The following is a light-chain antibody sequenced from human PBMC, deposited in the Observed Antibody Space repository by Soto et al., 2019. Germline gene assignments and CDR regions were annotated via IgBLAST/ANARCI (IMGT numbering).Light chain of an antibody. V-gene: IGLV2-8*01. CDR3: SSYAGSNTYV. CDR1: SSDVGGYNY. CDR2: EVS. Sequence: QSVLTQPPSASGSPGQSVTISCTGTSSDVGGYNYVSWYQQHPGKAPKLMIYEVSKRPSGVPDRFSGSKSGNTASLTVSGLQAEDEADNYCSSYAGSNTYVFGTGTKVPVL. J-gene: IGLJ1*01.